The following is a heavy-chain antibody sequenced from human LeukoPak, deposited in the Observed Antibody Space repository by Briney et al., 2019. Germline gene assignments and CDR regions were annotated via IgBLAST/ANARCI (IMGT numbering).Heavy chain of an antibody. Sequence: PSETLSLTCAVYGGSFSGYYWSWIRQPPGKGLEWLGEINHSGSTNYNPSLKSRVTISVDTSKNQFSLKLSSVTAADTAVYYCARGVHYCSSTSCYRYNWFDPWGQGTLVTVSP. J-gene: IGHJ5*02. CDR1: GGSFSGYY. CDR2: INHSGST. CDR3: ARGVHYCSSTSCYRYNWFDP. D-gene: IGHD2-2*02. V-gene: IGHV4-34*01.